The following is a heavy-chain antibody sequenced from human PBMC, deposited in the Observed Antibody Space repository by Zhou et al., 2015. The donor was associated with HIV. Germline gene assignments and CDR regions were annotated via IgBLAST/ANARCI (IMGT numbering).Heavy chain of an antibody. J-gene: IGHJ4*02. D-gene: IGHD3-3*01. V-gene: IGHV3-73*01. CDR2: IGTKPNNYAT. Sequence: EVQLVESGGGLVQPGGSLRLSCAASGFTFSGSAMHWVRQASGKGLEWVGRIGTKPNNYATVYTASVKGRFTISRDDSKNTAYLQMNSRKSEDTAVYYCTRHVSYEVYGDYWGRGTLVTVSS. CDR3: TRHVSYEVYGDY. CDR1: GFTFSGSA.